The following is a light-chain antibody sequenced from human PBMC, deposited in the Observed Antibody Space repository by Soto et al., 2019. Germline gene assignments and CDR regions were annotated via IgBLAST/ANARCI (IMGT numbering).Light chain of an antibody. J-gene: IGKJ5*01. CDR3: QQSYSTLSIT. Sequence: DLQMNQCPSSLYASVGDRVTITCRASESIARHLNWYQQKPGKAPKPLIYAASSLQNGVPSRFRGGGSATDFTLTISNLQPEDFATYYCQQSYSTLSITFGQGTRLEIK. CDR1: ESIARH. V-gene: IGKV1-39*01. CDR2: AAS.